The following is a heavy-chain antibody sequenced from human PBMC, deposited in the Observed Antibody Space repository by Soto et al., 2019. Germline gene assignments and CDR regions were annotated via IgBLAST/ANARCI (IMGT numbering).Heavy chain of an antibody. CDR2: IYYSGST. CDR1: GGSISSGDYY. V-gene: IGHV4-30-4*01. J-gene: IGHJ4*02. CDR3: ARSSTSANYFDY. D-gene: IGHD2-2*01. Sequence: SETLSLTCTVSGGSISSGDYYWSWIRQPPGKGLEWIGYIYYSGSTYYNPSLKSRVTISVDTSKNQFSLKLSSVTAADTAVYYCARSSTSANYFDYWGQGTLVTVSS.